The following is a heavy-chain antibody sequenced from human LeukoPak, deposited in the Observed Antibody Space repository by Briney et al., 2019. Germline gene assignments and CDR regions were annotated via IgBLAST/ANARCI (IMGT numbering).Heavy chain of an antibody. Sequence: GGSLRLSCAASGFTFSSYAMSWVRQAPGKGLEWVSAISGSGGSTYYADSVKGRFTISRDISKNTLYLQMNSLRAEDTAVYYCARGYCSSISCYVDYWGQGTLVTVSS. D-gene: IGHD2-2*01. V-gene: IGHV3-23*01. CDR1: GFTFSSYA. CDR3: ARGYCSSISCYVDY. CDR2: ISGSGGST. J-gene: IGHJ4*02.